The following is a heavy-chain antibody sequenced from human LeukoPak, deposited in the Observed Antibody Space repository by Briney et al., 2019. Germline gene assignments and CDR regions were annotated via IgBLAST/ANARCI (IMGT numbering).Heavy chain of an antibody. CDR2: ISYDGSNK. Sequence: GRSLRLSCAASGFTFSSYAMHWVRQAPGKGLEWVAVISYDGSNKYYADSGKGRFTISRDNSKNTLYLQMNSLRVEDTAVFYCARDWGLAARPRGYYYGMDVWGQGTTATVSS. CDR3: ARDWGLAARPRGYYYGMDV. V-gene: IGHV3-30-3*01. CDR1: GFTFSSYA. J-gene: IGHJ6*02. D-gene: IGHD6-6*01.